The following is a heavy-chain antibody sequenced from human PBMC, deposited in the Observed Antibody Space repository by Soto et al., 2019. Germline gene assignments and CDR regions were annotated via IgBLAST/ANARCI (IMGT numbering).Heavy chain of an antibody. J-gene: IGHJ4*02. CDR2: ISSSSSTI. D-gene: IGHD3-22*01. Sequence: EVQLVESGGGLVQPGGSLRLSCAASGFTFSSYSMNWVRQAPGKGLEWVSYISSSSSTIYYADSVKGRFTISRDNAKNSMYLQRNSRRDEETGGYYCERERHTMIEGGVDYWGQGTLVSVS. V-gene: IGHV3-48*02. CDR1: GFTFSSYS. CDR3: ERERHTMIEGGVDY.